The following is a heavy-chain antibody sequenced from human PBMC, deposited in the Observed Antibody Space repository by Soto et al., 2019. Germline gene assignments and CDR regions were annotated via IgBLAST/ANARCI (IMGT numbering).Heavy chain of an antibody. CDR1: GFTFSDYY. CDR3: ARDRGSTAPIDY. CDR2: ISSSGSTI. J-gene: IGHJ4*02. Sequence: GGSLRLSCAASGFTFSDYYMSWIRQAPGKGLEWVSYISSSGSTIYYADSVKGRFTISRDNAKNSLYLQMNSLRAEVTAVYYGARDRGSTAPIDYWDPGTLLDVSS. D-gene: IGHD4-17*01. V-gene: IGHV3-11*01.